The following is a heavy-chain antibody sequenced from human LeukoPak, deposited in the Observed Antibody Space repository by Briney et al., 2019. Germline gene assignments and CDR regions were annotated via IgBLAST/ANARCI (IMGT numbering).Heavy chain of an antibody. Sequence: GGSLRLSCAASGLTFSSYEMNWVRQAPGKGLEWISYISTGGRTIYYADSVRGRFTISRDNAKNSLYLQMNSLRAEDTAVYFCARSGYYSDYWGQGTLVTVSS. D-gene: IGHD6-13*01. CDR3: ARSGYYSDY. CDR2: ISTGGRTI. CDR1: GLTFSSYE. V-gene: IGHV3-48*03. J-gene: IGHJ4*02.